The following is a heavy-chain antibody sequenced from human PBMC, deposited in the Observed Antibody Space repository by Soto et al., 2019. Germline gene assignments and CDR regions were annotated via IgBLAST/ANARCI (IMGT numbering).Heavy chain of an antibody. CDR1: GYTFTGYY. D-gene: IGHD6-19*01. CDR3: ARDDSSGWYYFDY. Sequence: ASVKVSCKASGYTFTGYYMHWVRQAPGQGLKWMGWINPNSGGTNYAQKFQGRVTMTRDTSISTAYMELSRLRSDDTAVYYCARDDSSGWYYFDYWGQGTLVTVSS. CDR2: INPNSGGT. V-gene: IGHV1-2*02. J-gene: IGHJ4*02.